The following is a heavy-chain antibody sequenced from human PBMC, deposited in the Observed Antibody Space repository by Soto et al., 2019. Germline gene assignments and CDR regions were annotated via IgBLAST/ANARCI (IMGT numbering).Heavy chain of an antibody. CDR3: AKERFVYDFGIVPAATLIGMAV. D-gene: IGHD2-2*01. Sequence: GGSLRLSCEVSGLTYSTAWMHWVRQAPGKGLVWVSSINRDGSVTNYADSVKGRFTISRDSAEKTLYLQINSLRAEDTGVYYCAKERFVYDFGIVPAATLIGMAVWGQGTTVTVSS. V-gene: IGHV3-74*01. CDR2: INRDGSVT. CDR1: GLTYSTAW. J-gene: IGHJ6*02.